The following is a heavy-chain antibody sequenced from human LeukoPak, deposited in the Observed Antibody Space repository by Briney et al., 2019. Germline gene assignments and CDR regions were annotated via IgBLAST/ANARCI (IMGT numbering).Heavy chain of an antibody. D-gene: IGHD4-17*01. CDR1: GFTFSSYG. J-gene: IGHJ3*02. Sequence: GGSLRLSCAASGFTFSSYGMHWVRQAPGKGLEWVAFIRYDGSNKYYADSVKGRFTISRDNSKNTLYLQMNSLRAEDTAVYYCAKDSPVLYYGDYTALRPHDAFDIWGQGTMVTVSS. CDR3: AKDSPVLYYGDYTALRPHDAFDI. V-gene: IGHV3-30*02. CDR2: IRYDGSNK.